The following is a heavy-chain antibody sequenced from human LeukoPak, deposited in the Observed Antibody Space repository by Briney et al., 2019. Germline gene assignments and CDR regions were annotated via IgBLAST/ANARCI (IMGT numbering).Heavy chain of an antibody. D-gene: IGHD6-13*01. CDR3: ARAAYSSSWYIWFDP. V-gene: IGHV1-2*02. CDR1: GYTFTGYY. Sequence: ASVKVSCTASGYTFTGYYMHWVRQAPGQGLEWMGWINPNSGGTNYAQKFQGRVTMTRVTSISTAYMELSRLRSDDTVVYYCARAAYSSSWYIWFDPWGQGTLVTVSS. J-gene: IGHJ5*02. CDR2: INPNSGGT.